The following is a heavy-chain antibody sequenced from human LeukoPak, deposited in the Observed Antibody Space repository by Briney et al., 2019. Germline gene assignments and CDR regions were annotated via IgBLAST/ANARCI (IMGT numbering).Heavy chain of an antibody. Sequence: GGSLRLSCAASGFTFSNYDMNWVRQAPGKGLEWVSYISSSGSTIYYADSVKGRFTISRDNAKNSLYLQMSSLRAEDTAVYYCAREGLLRYFDYWGQGTLVTVSS. CDR3: AREGLLRYFDY. D-gene: IGHD3-22*01. CDR2: ISSSGSTI. J-gene: IGHJ4*02. V-gene: IGHV3-48*03. CDR1: GFTFSNYD.